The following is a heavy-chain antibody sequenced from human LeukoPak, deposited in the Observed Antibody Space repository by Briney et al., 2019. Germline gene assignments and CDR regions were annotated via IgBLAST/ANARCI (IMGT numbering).Heavy chain of an antibody. D-gene: IGHD3-10*01. CDR1: GFTFSSYA. V-gene: IGHV3-23*01. Sequence: PGGSLRLSCAASGFTFSSYAMSWVRQAPGKGLEWVSAISGSGGSTYYADSVNGRFTISRENSNKTLYLQMNSLRAEYMAVYYCAKDFDYYGSGSYYAIFDYWGQGTLVTVSS. J-gene: IGHJ4*02. CDR3: AKDFDYYGSGSYYAIFDY. CDR2: ISGSGGST.